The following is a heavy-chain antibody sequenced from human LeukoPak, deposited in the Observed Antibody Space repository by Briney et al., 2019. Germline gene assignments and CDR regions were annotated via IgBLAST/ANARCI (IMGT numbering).Heavy chain of an antibody. Sequence: GGSLRLSCVASGFTFTGHSMHWVRQAPGKGLEWIFVVSHDEKTIFYADSVKGRFTVSRDNPKNTVYLQMNSLRAEDTAVYYCARDGSVYGDSMGYWGQGTLVTVSS. D-gene: IGHD4-17*01. CDR3: ARDGSVYGDSMGY. J-gene: IGHJ4*02. CDR2: VSHDEKTI. V-gene: IGHV3-30*03. CDR1: GFTFTGHS.